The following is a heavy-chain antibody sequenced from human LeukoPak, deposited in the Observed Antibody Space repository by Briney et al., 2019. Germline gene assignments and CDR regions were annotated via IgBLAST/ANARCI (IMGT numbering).Heavy chain of an antibody. CDR2: ISSSGSTI. CDR3: ARRRYNWNAIDY. D-gene: IGHD1-20*01. CDR1: GFTFSDFY. V-gene: IGHV3-11*01. Sequence: GGSLRLSCAASGFTFSDFYMSWIRQAPGKGLEWVSYISSSGSTIYYADSVKGRFTISRDNAKNSLYLQMSSLRAEDTAVYYCARRRYNWNAIDYWGQGTLVTVSS. J-gene: IGHJ4*02.